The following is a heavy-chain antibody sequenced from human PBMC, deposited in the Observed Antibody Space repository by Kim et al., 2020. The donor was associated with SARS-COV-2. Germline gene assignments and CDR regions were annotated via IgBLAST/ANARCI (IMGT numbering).Heavy chain of an antibody. CDR3: AKDTAENWRYVADAFDI. CDR2: IWYDGSNT. Sequence: GGSLRLSCAASGFTFSSYGMPWVRQAPGKGLEWVAVIWYDGSNTYYADSVKGQFTISRDNSKNTLYLQMNNLRAEDTAVYYCAKDTAENWRYVADAFDIWGPGTMVTVPS. CDR1: GFTFSSYG. D-gene: IGHD1-1*01. V-gene: IGHV3-33*06. J-gene: IGHJ3*02.